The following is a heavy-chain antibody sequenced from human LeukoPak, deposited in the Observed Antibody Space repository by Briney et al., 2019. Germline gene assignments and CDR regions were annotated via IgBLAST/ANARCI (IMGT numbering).Heavy chain of an antibody. V-gene: IGHV4-59*12. CDR1: GGSISSYY. Sequence: SETLSLTCTVSGGSISSYYWSWIRQPPGKGLEWIGYIYYSGSTNHNPSLKSRVTISVDTSKNQFSLKLSSVTAADTAVYYCARDTFSSGRYFDYWGQGTLVTVSS. J-gene: IGHJ4*02. CDR3: ARDTFSSGRYFDY. D-gene: IGHD6-6*01. CDR2: IYYSGST.